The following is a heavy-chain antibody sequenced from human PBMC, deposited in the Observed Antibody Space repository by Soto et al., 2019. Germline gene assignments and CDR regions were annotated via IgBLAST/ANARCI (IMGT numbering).Heavy chain of an antibody. J-gene: IGHJ3*01. CDR3: AGYSSSFVAFEV. V-gene: IGHV4-34*01. CDR1: GGSFTDYD. Sequence: QVQLQQWGAGLLKPSETLSLDCGVLGGSFTDYDWTWFRQSPGRGLEWIGEGSQSGRITYNPSPKSRFNISRDTDKNQFSLRLTSVTAADTALYYCAGYSSSFVAFEVWGHGTEVTVSS. D-gene: IGHD3-10*01. CDR2: GSQSGRI.